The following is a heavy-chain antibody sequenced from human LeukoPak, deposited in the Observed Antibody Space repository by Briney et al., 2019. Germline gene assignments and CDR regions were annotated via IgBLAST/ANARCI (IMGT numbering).Heavy chain of an antibody. V-gene: IGHV4-59*11. CDR1: GGSFSGLY. CDR2: IYYSGST. J-gene: IGHJ4*02. Sequence: PSETLSLTCAVYGGSFSGLYWSWIRQPPGKGLEWIGYIYYSGSTIYNPSLKSRVTISVDTSKNQFSLKLSSVTAADTAVYYCAGGRRDAYNYNYWGQGTLVTVSS. D-gene: IGHD5-24*01. CDR3: AGGRRDAYNYNY.